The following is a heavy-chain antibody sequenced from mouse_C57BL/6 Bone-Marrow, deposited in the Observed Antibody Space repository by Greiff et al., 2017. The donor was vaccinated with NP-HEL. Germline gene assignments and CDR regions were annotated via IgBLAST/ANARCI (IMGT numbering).Heavy chain of an antibody. CDR3: ARGGYYCNYWYFED. V-gene: IGHV1-82*01. J-gene: IGHJ1*03. CDR1: GYAFTSSW. CDR2: IYPGDGDT. D-gene: IGHD2-1*01. Sequence: QVQLQQSGPELVKPGASVKISCKASGYAFTSSWMNWVKQRPGKGLEWIGRIYPGDGDTNYNGKFKGKATLTADKSSSTAYMQLSSLTSEDSAVYFGARGGYYCNYWYFEDWGTGTTVTVSS.